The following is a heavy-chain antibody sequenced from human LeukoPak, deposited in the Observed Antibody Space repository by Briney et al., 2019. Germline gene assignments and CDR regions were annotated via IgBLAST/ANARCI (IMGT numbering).Heavy chain of an antibody. CDR3: ARAYRVLRAGPLYYFDY. J-gene: IGHJ4*02. Sequence: GASVKVSCKASGYTFTSYDINWVRQATGQGLEWMGWMNPNSGNTGYAQKFQGRVTITRNTSISTAYMELSSLRSEDTAVYYCARAYRVLRAGPLYYFDYWGQGTLVTVSS. D-gene: IGHD4-11*01. CDR1: GYTFTSYD. CDR2: MNPNSGNT. V-gene: IGHV1-8*03.